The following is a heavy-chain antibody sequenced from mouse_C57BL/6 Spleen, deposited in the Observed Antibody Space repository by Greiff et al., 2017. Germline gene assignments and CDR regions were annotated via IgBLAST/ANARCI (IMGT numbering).Heavy chain of an antibody. CDR1: GFTFSSYA. CDR2: ISDGGSYT. J-gene: IGHJ2*01. V-gene: IGHV5-4*01. Sequence: DVQLVESGGGLVKPGGSLKLSCAASGFTFSSYAMSWVRQTPEKRLEWVAIISDGGSYTYYTDNVKGRFTISRYNVKNNLYLQMSHLKSEDTAMYYCASGRGDFWGTGTTLTVSS. CDR3: ASGRGDF.